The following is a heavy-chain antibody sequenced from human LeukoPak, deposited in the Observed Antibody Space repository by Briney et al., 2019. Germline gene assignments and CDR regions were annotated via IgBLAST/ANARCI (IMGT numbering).Heavy chain of an antibody. CDR2: IKSKIDGGTT. CDR3: TTDRRHDILTGYYRGWFDP. Sequence: KPGGSLRLSCAASGFTFNNAWMSWVRQAPGKGLDWVGRIKSKIDGGTTDYAAPVKGRFTISRDDSQNTLFLRMSSLKTEDTAVYYCTTDRRHDILTGYYRGWFDPWGQGILVTVSS. D-gene: IGHD3-9*01. CDR1: GFTFNNAW. J-gene: IGHJ5*02. V-gene: IGHV3-15*01.